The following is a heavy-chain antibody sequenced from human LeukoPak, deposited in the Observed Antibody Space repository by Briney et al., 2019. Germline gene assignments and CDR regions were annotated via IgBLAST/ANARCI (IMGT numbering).Heavy chain of an antibody. V-gene: IGHV1-2*02. CDR2: INPNSGGT. CDR1: GYTVTSYY. Sequence: ASVKVSCKASGYTVTSYYMHWVRQAPGQGGKWMGWINPNSGGTNYAQKFQGRVTTTRETSIRTAYMELSRLRSEDRAVYYCATSRDGYNFHYFDYWGQGTLVTVSS. J-gene: IGHJ4*02. CDR3: ATSRDGYNFHYFDY. D-gene: IGHD5-24*01.